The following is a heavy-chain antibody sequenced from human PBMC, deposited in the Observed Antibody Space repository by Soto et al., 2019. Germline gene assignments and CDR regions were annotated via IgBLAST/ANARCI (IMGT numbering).Heavy chain of an antibody. J-gene: IGHJ3*02. D-gene: IGHD4-17*01. CDR1: GGSISSSSYY. CDR2: IYYSGST. V-gene: IGHV4-39*01. CDR3: ARHEYGDYEEDAFDI. Sequence: SETLSLTCTVSGGSISSSSYYWGWIRQPPGKGLEWIGSIYYSGSTYYNPSLKSRVTISVDTSKNQFSLKLSSVTAADTAVYYCARHEYGDYEEDAFDIWGQGTMVTVSS.